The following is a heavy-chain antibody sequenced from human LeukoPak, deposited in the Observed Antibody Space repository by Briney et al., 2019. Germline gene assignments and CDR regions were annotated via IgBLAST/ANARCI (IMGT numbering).Heavy chain of an antibody. Sequence: GGSLRLFCAASGFTFNNYAMTWVRQAPGKGLEWVSTISDSGGSTYNADSVKGRFTISRDNSKNTLYLQMNSLRVEDTAVSYCAKTYYSSGSYYHFEYWGQGTQVTVSS. D-gene: IGHD3-10*01. CDR3: AKTYYSSGSYYHFEY. CDR2: ISDSGGST. CDR1: GFTFNNYA. J-gene: IGHJ4*02. V-gene: IGHV3-23*01.